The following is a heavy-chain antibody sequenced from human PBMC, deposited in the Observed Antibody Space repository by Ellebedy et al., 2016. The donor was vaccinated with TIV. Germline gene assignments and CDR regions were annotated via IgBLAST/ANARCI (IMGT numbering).Heavy chain of an antibody. CDR3: ARGAMVRGVIN. CDR2: IYTSGST. CDR1: GGSISSSSYY. D-gene: IGHD3-10*01. Sequence: SETLSLXXTVSGGSISSSSYYWSWIRQPAGKGLEWIGRIYTSGSTNYNPSLKSRVTISVDTSKNQFSLKLSSVTAADTAVYYCARGAMVRGVINWGQGTLVTVSS. V-gene: IGHV4-61*02. J-gene: IGHJ4*02.